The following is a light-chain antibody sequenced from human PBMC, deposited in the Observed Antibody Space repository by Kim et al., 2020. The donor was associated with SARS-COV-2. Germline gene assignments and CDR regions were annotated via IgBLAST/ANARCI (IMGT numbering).Light chain of an antibody. Sequence: ASVKLTCTLSSGHSSYAIEWHKQQPEKGPRYLMKLNSDGSHSKWDGIPDRFSGSSSGAERYLTISSLQSEDEADYYCQTWGTGIVVFGGGTQLTVL. CDR3: QTWGTGIVV. CDR2: LNSDGSH. V-gene: IGLV4-69*01. J-gene: IGLJ2*01. CDR1: SGHSSYA.